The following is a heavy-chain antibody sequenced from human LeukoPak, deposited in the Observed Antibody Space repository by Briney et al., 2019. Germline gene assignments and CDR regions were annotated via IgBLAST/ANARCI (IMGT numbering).Heavy chain of an antibody. D-gene: IGHD6-19*01. CDR2: INDSGGGT. Sequence: GGSLRLSCAASGFTFSTYAMSWVRQAPGKGLEWVSAINDSGGGTSYADSVKGRFTISRDNSKNTLYLQMNSLRAEDTAVYYCAMSIAVADWGQGTLVTVSS. CDR3: AMSIAVAD. J-gene: IGHJ4*02. V-gene: IGHV3-23*01. CDR1: GFTFSTYA.